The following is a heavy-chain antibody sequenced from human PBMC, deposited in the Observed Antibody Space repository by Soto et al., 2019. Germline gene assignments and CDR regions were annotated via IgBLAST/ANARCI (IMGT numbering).Heavy chain of an antibody. CDR2: IDWENDK. V-gene: IGHV2-70*11. CDR1: GFSLSTGAMC. Sequence: ESGPTLVNPTQTLTLTCTFSGFSLSTGAMCVSWIRQPPGKALEWLARIDWENDKYYNTSLKTRLTISKDPSKNQVVLIMTNMDPVDTATYFCARSYYASGRSFDYWGPGTLVTVSS. CDR3: ARSYYASGRSFDY. J-gene: IGHJ4*02. D-gene: IGHD3-10*01.